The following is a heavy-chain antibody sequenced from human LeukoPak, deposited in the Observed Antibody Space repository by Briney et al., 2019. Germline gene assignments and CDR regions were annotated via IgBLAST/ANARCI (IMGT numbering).Heavy chain of an antibody. CDR3: ARVVGYSSGWYGV. Sequence: SETLSLTCAVYGGSFSGYYWSWIRQPPGKGLEWIGEINRSGSTNYNPSLKSRVTISVNTSKNQFSLKLSSVTAADTAVYYCARVVGYSSGWYGVWGQGTLVTVSS. D-gene: IGHD6-19*01. V-gene: IGHV4-34*01. CDR1: GGSFSGYY. CDR2: INRSGST. J-gene: IGHJ4*02.